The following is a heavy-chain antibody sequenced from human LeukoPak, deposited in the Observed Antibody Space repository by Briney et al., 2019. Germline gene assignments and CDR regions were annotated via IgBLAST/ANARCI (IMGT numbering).Heavy chain of an antibody. Sequence: GGSLRLSCAASGFTFSSYGMSWVRQAPGKGLEWVSGISASGDSTYYADSVKGRFTISRDNSKNTLYLQMSSLRAEDTAVYYCAKVVAVAGVFDYWGQGTLVTVSS. CDR2: ISASGDST. D-gene: IGHD6-19*01. V-gene: IGHV3-23*01. CDR1: GFTFSSYG. CDR3: AKVVAVAGVFDY. J-gene: IGHJ4*02.